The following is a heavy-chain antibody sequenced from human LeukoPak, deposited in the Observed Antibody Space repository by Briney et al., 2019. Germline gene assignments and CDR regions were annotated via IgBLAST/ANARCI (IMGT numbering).Heavy chain of an antibody. D-gene: IGHD3-3*01. CDR3: ARAHGITIFGVVIGIDY. J-gene: IGHJ4*02. Sequence: ASVKVSCKASGYTFTSYDINWVRQATGQGLEWMGWINPNSGGTNYAQKFQGRVTMTRDTSISTAYMELSRLRSDDTAVYYCARAHGITIFGVVIGIDYWGQGTLVTVSS. CDR1: GYTFTSYD. CDR2: INPNSGGT. V-gene: IGHV1-2*02.